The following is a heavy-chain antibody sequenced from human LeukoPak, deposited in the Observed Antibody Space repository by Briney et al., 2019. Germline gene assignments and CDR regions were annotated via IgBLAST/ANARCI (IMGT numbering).Heavy chain of an antibody. J-gene: IGHJ5*02. V-gene: IGHV1-18*01. CDR1: GYTFTSYG. D-gene: IGHD3-10*01. CDR3: ARALQVTMVRGVITFWFDP. Sequence: SVKLSCKASGYTFTSYGISWVRQSPGQRVEWMGWISAYNGNTNYAQKLQGRVTMTTDTSTSTAYMELRSLRSDDTAVYYCARALQVTMVRGVITFWFDPWGQGTLVTVSP. CDR2: ISAYNGNT.